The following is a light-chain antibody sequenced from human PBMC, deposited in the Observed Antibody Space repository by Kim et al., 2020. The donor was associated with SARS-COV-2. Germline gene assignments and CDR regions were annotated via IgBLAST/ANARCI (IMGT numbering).Light chain of an antibody. CDR2: YDS. V-gene: IGLV3-21*04. CDR1: NIGSKS. CDR3: QVWDSSSDVV. Sequence: SYELTQPPSVSVAPGKTARITCGGNNIGSKSVHWYQQKSGQAPVLVIYYDSDRPSGIPERFSGSNSGNTATLTISSVEAGDEADYYCQVWDSSSDVVFGGGTQLTVL. J-gene: IGLJ2*01.